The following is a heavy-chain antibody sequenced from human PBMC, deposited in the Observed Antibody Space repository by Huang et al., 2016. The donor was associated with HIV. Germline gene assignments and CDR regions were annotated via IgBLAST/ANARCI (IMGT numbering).Heavy chain of an antibody. CDR1: GGSIRSDNYY. D-gene: IGHD3-10*01. CDR3: ARLPGSITMIRGVITDPY. CDR2: IYYTGST. Sequence: QLQLQESGPGLVKPSETLSITCTVSGGSIRSDNYYWGWIRQPPGKGLDGIGSIYYTGSTYYNPSLKSRVTITVYTSKNQFSLKMRSVTAADTAVYYCARLPGSITMIRGVITDPYWGQGTLVTVSS. V-gene: IGHV4-39*01. J-gene: IGHJ4*02.